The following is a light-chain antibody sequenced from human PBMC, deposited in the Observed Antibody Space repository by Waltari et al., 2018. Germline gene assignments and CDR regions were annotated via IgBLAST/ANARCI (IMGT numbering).Light chain of an antibody. J-gene: IGLJ2*01. Sequence: QAALTQPPSVSGSPGQSVTISCTGTSSDIGGYTYVSWYQQHPGKAPNLLIYDVTKRPSGVSDRFSGSKSGNTASLTISGLQAEDEADYYCSSYADINTLIFGGGTRLTVL. CDR1: SSDIGGYTY. CDR2: DVT. CDR3: SSYADINTLI. V-gene: IGLV2-11*01.